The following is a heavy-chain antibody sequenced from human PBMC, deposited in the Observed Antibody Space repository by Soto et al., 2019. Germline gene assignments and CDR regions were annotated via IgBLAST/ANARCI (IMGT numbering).Heavy chain of an antibody. Sequence: PGGSLRLSCAASGLTLTSYSMNWVRQAPGKGLEWVSSISSSSSYIYYADSVKGRFTISRDNAKNSLYLQMNSLRAEDTAVYYCARDLSELTGWPNDAFDPWGQGTMVT. CDR2: ISSSSSYI. CDR3: ARDLSELTGWPNDAFDP. J-gene: IGHJ3*01. D-gene: IGHD6-19*01. CDR1: GLTLTSYS. V-gene: IGHV3-21*01.